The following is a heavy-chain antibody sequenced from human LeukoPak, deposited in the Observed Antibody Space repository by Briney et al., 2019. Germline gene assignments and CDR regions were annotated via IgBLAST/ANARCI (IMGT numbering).Heavy chain of an antibody. CDR3: ARVQYDFWSGYPLGWFDP. D-gene: IGHD3-3*01. J-gene: IGHJ5*02. Sequence: NLSQTLSLTCTVSGGSISSGSYYWSWIRQPAGKGLEWIGRIYTSGSTNYNPSLKSRVTISVDTSKNQFSLKLSSVTAADTAVYYCARVQYDFWSGYPLGWFDPWGQGTLVTVSS. CDR2: IYTSGST. CDR1: GGSISSGSYY. V-gene: IGHV4-61*02.